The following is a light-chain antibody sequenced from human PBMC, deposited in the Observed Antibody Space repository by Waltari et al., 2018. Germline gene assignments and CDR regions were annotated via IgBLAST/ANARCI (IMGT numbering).Light chain of an antibody. CDR2: GNS. CDR1: SSNIGAGYD. V-gene: IGLV1-40*01. CDR3: QAYDSSLSGSV. J-gene: IGLJ2*01. Sequence: QSVLTQPPSVSGAPGQRVTISCTGSSSNIGAGYDVHWYQQLPGTAPKLLIYGNSSRPSEVPDRFSGSKSGTSASLAITGLQAEDEADDYCQAYDSSLSGSVFGGGTKLTVL.